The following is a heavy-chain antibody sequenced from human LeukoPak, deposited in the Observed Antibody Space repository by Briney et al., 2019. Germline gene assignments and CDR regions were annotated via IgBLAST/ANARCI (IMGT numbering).Heavy chain of an antibody. J-gene: IGHJ4*02. CDR3: ARQGYDIRTPVDY. V-gene: IGHV3-21*01. CDR1: GFTFSSYS. Sequence: GGSLRLSCAASGFTFSSYSMNWVRQAPGKGLEWVSSISSSSSYIYYADSVKGRFTISRDNAKNSLYLQMNSLRAEDTAVYYCARQGYDIRTPVDYWGQGTLVTVSS. D-gene: IGHD3-9*01. CDR2: ISSSSSYI.